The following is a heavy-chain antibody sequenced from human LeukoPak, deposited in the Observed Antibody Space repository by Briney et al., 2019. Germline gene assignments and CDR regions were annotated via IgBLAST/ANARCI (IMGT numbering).Heavy chain of an antibody. V-gene: IGHV3-23*01. Sequence: PGGSLRLSCAASGFTFSSYAMSWVRQAPGKGLEWASAISGSGGSTYYADSVKGRFTISRDNSKNTLYLQMNGLRAEDTAVYYCAKGSYSSGWYYFDYWGQGTLVTVPS. CDR3: AKGSYSSGWYYFDY. CDR2: ISGSGGST. J-gene: IGHJ4*02. D-gene: IGHD6-19*01. CDR1: GFTFSSYA.